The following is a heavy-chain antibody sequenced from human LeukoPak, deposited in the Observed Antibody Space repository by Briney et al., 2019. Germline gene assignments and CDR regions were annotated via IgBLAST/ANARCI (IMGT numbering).Heavy chain of an antibody. CDR3: ARGEGLRSMVRGVETYNWFDP. V-gene: IGHV4-34*01. D-gene: IGHD3-10*01. J-gene: IGHJ5*02. CDR1: GGSFSGYY. CDR2: INHSGST. Sequence: SETLSLTCAVYGGSFSGYYWSWIRQPPGKGLEWIGEINHSGSTNYNPSLKSRVTISVDTSKNQFSLKLSSVTAADTAVYYCARGEGLRSMVRGVETYNWFDPWGQGTLVTVSS.